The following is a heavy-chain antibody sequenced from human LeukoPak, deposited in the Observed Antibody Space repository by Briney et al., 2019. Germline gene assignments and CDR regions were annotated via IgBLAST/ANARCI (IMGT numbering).Heavy chain of an antibody. D-gene: IGHD1-26*01. J-gene: IGHJ4*02. V-gene: IGHV3-7*01. CDR1: GFTFSTYW. CDR3: ARDVGGSLDY. Sequence: GGSLRLSCAASGFTFSTYWMAWVRQAPGKGLEWVANIRGDESAKHQADSVKGRFTISRDNAQNSVYLQMSSLRGEDTAVYYCARDVGGSLDYWGQGTLVAVSS. CDR2: IRGDESAK.